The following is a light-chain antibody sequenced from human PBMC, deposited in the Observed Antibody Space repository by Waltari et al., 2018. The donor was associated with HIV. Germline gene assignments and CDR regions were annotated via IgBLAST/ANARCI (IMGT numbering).Light chain of an antibody. V-gene: IGKV3-15*01. CDR3: QQYNNWPLA. CDR2: GAS. Sequence: EIMMTQSPATLSVSPGARATLSCRASQSVSTNLAWYQQNPGQAPRRLIYGASTRATGIPARFSGSGSGTDFTLTISSLQSEDSVTYYCQQYNNWPLAFGGGTKVEIK. CDR1: QSVSTN. J-gene: IGKJ4*01.